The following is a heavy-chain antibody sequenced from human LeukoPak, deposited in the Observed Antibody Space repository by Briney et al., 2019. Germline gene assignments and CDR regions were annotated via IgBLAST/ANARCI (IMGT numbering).Heavy chain of an antibody. D-gene: IGHD2-15*01. CDR1: GYTFTGYY. V-gene: IGHV1-2*06. CDR2: INPNSGGT. J-gene: IGHJ4*02. CDR3: ARGAGSGYCSGGSCYYFDY. Sequence: GASVKVSCKASGYTFTGYYMHWVRQAPGQGLEWMGRINPNSGGTNYAQKFQGRVTMTRDTSISTAYMELSRLRSDDTAVYYCARGAGSGYCSGGSCYYFDYWGQGTLVTVSS.